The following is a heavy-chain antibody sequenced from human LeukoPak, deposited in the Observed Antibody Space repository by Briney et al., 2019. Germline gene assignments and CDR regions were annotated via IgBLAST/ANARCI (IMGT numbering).Heavy chain of an antibody. Sequence: SETLSLTCTVSGGSISSYYWSWIRQPPGKGLEWIGYIYYSGSTNYNPSLKSRVTISVDTSKNQFSLKLSSVTAADTAVYYCARDGRGLGFYYYYMDVWGKGTTVTVSS. CDR3: ARDGRGLGFYYYYMDV. V-gene: IGHV4-59*12. CDR1: GGSISSYY. J-gene: IGHJ6*03. CDR2: IYYSGST.